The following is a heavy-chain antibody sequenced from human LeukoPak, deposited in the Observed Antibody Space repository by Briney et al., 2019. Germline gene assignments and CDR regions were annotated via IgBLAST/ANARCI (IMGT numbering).Heavy chain of an antibody. CDR3: ARGGGSSTSCYFCYHYGMDV. D-gene: IGHD2-2*01. J-gene: IGHJ6*04. CDR2: INHSGST. CDR1: GGSFSGYY. V-gene: IGHV4-34*01. Sequence: SETLSLTCAVYGGSFSGYYWSWIRQPPGKGLEWIGEINHSGSTNYNPSLKSRVTISVDTSKNQFSLKLSSVTAADTAVYYCARGGGSSTSCYFCYHYGMDVWGKGTTVTVSS.